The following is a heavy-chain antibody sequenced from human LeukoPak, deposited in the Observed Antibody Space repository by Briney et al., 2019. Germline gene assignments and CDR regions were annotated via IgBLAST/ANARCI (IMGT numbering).Heavy chain of an antibody. V-gene: IGHV4-59*01. CDR2: IYYSGST. J-gene: IGHJ5*02. D-gene: IGHD2-15*01. CDR3: ARGSTRDKFDP. Sequence: SETLSLTCTVSGGSISSYYWSWIRQPPGKGLEWIGYIYYSGSTNYNPSLKSRVAISVDTSKNQFSLKLSSVTAADTAVYYCARGSTRDKFDPWGQGTLVTVSS. CDR1: GGSISSYY.